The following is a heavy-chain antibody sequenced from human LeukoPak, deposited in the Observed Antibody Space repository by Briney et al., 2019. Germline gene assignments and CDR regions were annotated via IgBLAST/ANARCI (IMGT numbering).Heavy chain of an antibody. CDR1: GFNLRTYG. CDR2: SWYDGSTK. J-gene: IGHJ4*02. CDR3: ARDTTLVTLYYFDS. Sequence: QPGRSLRLSCAASGFNLRTYGMHWVRQAPGKGLEWVALSWYDGSTKYYADSVKGRFSISRDNSKNTVHLQMDGLRAEDTAVYYCARDTTLVTLYYFDSWGQGTLVAVSS. V-gene: IGHV3-33*01. D-gene: IGHD2-21*02.